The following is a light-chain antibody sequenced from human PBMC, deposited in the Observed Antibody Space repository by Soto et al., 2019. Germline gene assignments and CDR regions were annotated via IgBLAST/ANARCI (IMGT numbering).Light chain of an antibody. CDR2: EVN. CDR3: SSYAGSNNV. CDR1: SSDVGGYNY. J-gene: IGLJ1*01. Sequence: QSALTQPPSASGSPGQSVALSFTGNSSDVGGYNYVSWYQQHPGKAPKLMIYEVNKRPSGVPDRFSGSKSGNTASLTVSGLQAEDEADYYCSSYAGSNNVFGTGTKLTVL. V-gene: IGLV2-8*01.